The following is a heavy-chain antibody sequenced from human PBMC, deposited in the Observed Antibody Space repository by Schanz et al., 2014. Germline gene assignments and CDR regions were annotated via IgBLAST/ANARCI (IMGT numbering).Heavy chain of an antibody. J-gene: IGHJ3*01. CDR3: ARELPGVVAFDF. V-gene: IGHV3-48*01. D-gene: IGHD7-27*01. Sequence: EVQLVESGGGLVQPGGSLRLSCAASGFSFSSYSLNWVRQAPGKGLEWVSYISTTGSTIYYADSVRGRFTISRDNAKNSLYLQMNSLRADDTAVYYCARELPGVVAFDFWGQGTMVTVSS. CDR2: ISTTGSTI. CDR1: GFSFSSYS.